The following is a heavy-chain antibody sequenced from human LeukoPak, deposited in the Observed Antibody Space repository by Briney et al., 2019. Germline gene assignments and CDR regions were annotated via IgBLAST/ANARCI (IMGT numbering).Heavy chain of an antibody. CDR1: GFSISSHLYF. CDR2: VNYGGST. V-gene: IGHV4-39*01. J-gene: IGHJ6*03. Sequence: PSETLSLTCTVSGFSISSHLYFWAWLRQPPGKGLEGIVSVNYGGSTYYNPSLKDRVTMSVDTSKNEFSLTLRSVTAADTTTYYCARMVRGVVLGPNYYPYHMDVWGRGTTVTVSS. CDR3: ARMVRGVVLGPNYYPYHMDV. D-gene: IGHD3-10*01.